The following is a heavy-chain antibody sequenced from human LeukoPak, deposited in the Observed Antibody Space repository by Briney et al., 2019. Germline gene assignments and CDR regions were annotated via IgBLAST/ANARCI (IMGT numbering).Heavy chain of an antibody. Sequence: PSETLSLTCTVSGGAVSSYYWSWIRQTPGKGLEWIGYIYYTGRTIYNSSLKSRVTMSVDTSKSQFSLNLSSVTAADTAVYYCARHSNMGDNYFDPWGQGTLVTISS. CDR3: ARHSNMGDNYFDP. CDR2: IYYTGRT. J-gene: IGHJ5*02. CDR1: GGAVSSYY. D-gene: IGHD1-26*01. V-gene: IGHV4-59*08.